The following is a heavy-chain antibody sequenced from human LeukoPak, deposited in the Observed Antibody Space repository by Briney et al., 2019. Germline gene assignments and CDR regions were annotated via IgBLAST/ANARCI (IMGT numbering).Heavy chain of an antibody. CDR1: GFTFSSHA. D-gene: IGHD3-10*01. Sequence: GGSLRLSCGGSGFTFSSHAMSWVRQAPGKGLEWVSSISGSGGRINYAASVKGRFTISRDNSKNTLYLQMNSLRAEDTAVYYCAREGGGFGEFDAFDIWGQGTMVTVSS. J-gene: IGHJ3*02. V-gene: IGHV3-23*01. CDR2: ISGSGGRI. CDR3: AREGGGFGEFDAFDI.